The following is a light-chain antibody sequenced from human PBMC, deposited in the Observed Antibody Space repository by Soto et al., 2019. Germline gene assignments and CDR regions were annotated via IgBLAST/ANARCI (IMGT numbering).Light chain of an antibody. CDR1: SSDVGGYNY. V-gene: IGLV2-14*01. CDR2: EVS. CDR3: SSYTSNSTPYV. Sequence: QSVLTQPASVSGSPGQSITISCTGTSSDVGGYNYVSWYQQHPGKVPKLMIYEVSNRPSGVSNRFSGSKSGNTASLTISGLQAEDEADYYCSSYTSNSTPYVFGTGTKVTGL. J-gene: IGLJ1*01.